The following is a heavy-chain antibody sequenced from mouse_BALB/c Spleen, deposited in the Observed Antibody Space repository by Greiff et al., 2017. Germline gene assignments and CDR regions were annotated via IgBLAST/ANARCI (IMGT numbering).Heavy chain of an antibody. J-gene: IGHJ2*01. CDR3: TKQNSFYYYGDY. V-gene: IGHV1-69*02. D-gene: IGHD1-1*01. CDR1: GYTFTSYW. CDR2: IYPSDSYT. Sequence: QVQLKQPGAELVRPGASVKLSCKASGYTFTSYWINWVKQRPGQGLEWIGNIYPSDSYTNYNQKFKDKATLTVDKSSSTAYMQLSSPTSEDSAVYYCTKQNSFYYYGDYWGQGTTLTVSS.